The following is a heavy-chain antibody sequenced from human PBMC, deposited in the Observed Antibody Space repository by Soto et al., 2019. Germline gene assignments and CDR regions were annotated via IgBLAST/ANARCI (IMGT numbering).Heavy chain of an antibody. Sequence: SVKVSCKASGFTFTSSAVQWVRQARGQRLEWIGWIVVYSGNTNYAQKLQGRATMTRDTSTSTAYMELRSLRSDDTAVYYCATDILTGYLDYYYYYYGMDVWGQGTTVTVSS. J-gene: IGHJ6*02. CDR3: ATDILTGYLDYYYYYYGMDV. V-gene: IGHV1-58*01. CDR2: IVVYSGNT. D-gene: IGHD3-9*01. CDR1: GFTFTSSA.